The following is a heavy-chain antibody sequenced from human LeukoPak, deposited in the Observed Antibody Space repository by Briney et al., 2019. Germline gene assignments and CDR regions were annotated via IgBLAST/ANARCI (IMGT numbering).Heavy chain of an antibody. CDR1: GFTFSSYA. J-gene: IGHJ4*02. CDR3: AKDPTYCGGAGCGY. CDR2: ISGSGGST. V-gene: IGHV3-23*01. D-gene: IGHD2-21*01. Sequence: GGSLRLSCAASGFTFSSYAMSWVRQAPGKGLEWVSAISGSGGSTYYADSVKGRFTISRDNSKNTLYLQMNSLRAEDTAVYYCAKDPTYCGGAGCGYWGQGTLVTVSS.